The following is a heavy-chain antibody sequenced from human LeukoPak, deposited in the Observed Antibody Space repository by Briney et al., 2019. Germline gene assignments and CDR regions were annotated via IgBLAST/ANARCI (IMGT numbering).Heavy chain of an antibody. CDR3: ARLRCDVGDCYSAGQNF. D-gene: IGHD2-21*02. CDR2: ISPTGSTT. J-gene: IGHJ4*02. V-gene: IGHV3-74*01. Sequence: GGSLRLSCTASGFSFSGHWMHWARQLPGEGLVWVSRISPTGSTTSYADSVKGRFSISRDNARNTLYLQMNSLRAEDTAVYFCARLRCDVGDCYSAGQNFWGQGTLVTVSS. CDR1: GFSFSGHW.